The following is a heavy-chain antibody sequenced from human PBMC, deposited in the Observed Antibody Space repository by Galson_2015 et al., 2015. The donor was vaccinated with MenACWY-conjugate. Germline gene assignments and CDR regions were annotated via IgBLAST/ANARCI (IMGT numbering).Heavy chain of an antibody. V-gene: IGHV1-3*01. CDR2: ITAGNGNT. D-gene: IGHD6-19*01. CDR3: ARGYSSGWYGGVGDY. CDR1: RHTFTSYA. Sequence: SVKVSCKPSRHTFTSYAMHWARQAPGHRLEWMGWITAGNGNTTYSQKFQGRVTITRDTSASTAYMELSSLRSEDTAVYYCARGYSSGWYGGVGDYWGQGTLVTVSS. J-gene: IGHJ4*02.